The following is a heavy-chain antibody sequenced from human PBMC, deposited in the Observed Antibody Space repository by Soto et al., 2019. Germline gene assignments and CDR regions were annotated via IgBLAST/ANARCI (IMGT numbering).Heavy chain of an antibody. J-gene: IGHJ4*02. CDR1: GFTFSSYG. CDR3: AREHDYGDYFDY. CDR2: IWYDGSNK. Sequence: QVQLVESGGGVVQPGRSLRLSCAVSGFTFSSYGMHWVRQAPGKGLEWVAVIWYDGSNKYYADSVKGRFTISRDNSKNTLYLQMNSLRAEDTAVYYCAREHDYGDYFDYWGQGTLVTVSS. V-gene: IGHV3-33*01. D-gene: IGHD4-17*01.